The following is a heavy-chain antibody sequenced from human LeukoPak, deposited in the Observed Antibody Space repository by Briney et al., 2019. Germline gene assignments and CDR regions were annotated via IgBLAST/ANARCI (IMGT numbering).Heavy chain of an antibody. CDR1: GFTFTSYA. D-gene: IGHD6-19*01. Sequence: GGSLRLSCAASGFTFTSYAMNWVRQAPGQGLEWMGWINTNTGNPTYAQGFTGRFVFSLDTSVSTAYLQISSLEAEDTAVYYCARVGTAGSGWRNWGQGTLVTVSS. CDR2: INTNTGNP. CDR3: ARVGTAGSGWRN. J-gene: IGHJ4*02. V-gene: IGHV7-4-1*02.